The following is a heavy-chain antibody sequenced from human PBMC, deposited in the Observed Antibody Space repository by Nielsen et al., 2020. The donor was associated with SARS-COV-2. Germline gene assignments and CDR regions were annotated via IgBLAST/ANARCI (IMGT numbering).Heavy chain of an antibody. V-gene: IGHV4-38-2*02. D-gene: IGHD6-6*01. Sequence: SETLSLTCTVSGYSISSGYYWGWIRQPPGKGLEWIGSIYHSGSTYYNPSLKSRVTISVGTSKNQFSLKLSSVTAADTAVYYCARRSIAARGYFDYWGQGTLVTVSS. J-gene: IGHJ4*02. CDR1: GYSISSGYY. CDR2: IYHSGST. CDR3: ARRSIAARGYFDY.